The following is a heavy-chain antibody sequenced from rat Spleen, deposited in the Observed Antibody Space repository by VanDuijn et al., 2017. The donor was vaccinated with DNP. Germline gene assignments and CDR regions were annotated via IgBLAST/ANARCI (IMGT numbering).Heavy chain of an antibody. D-gene: IGHD4-3*01. CDR2: IRYDGGST. CDR1: GFTFSAYY. V-gene: IGHV5-20*01. Sequence: EVQLVESGGGLVQPGRSLKLSCAASGFTFSAYYMAWVRQAPTKGLEWVASIRYDGGSTDYRDSVKGRFTISRDNAKSSLYLQMDSLRSEDTATYYCVRWNSGHFDYWGQGVMVTVSS. CDR3: VRWNSGHFDY. J-gene: IGHJ2*01.